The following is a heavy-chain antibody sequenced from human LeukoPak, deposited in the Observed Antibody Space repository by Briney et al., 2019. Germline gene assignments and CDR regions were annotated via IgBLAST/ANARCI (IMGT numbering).Heavy chain of an antibody. V-gene: IGHV3-48*03. J-gene: IGHJ4*02. Sequence: GGSLRLSCAASGFTFSSYEMNWVRQAPGKGLEWVSYISSGGSTIYYADSVKGRFTISRDNAKNSLYLQMNSLRAEDTAVYYCARDSFLPPQWLVVFDYWGQGTLVTVSS. CDR1: GFTFSSYE. D-gene: IGHD6-19*01. CDR3: ARDSFLPPQWLVVFDY. CDR2: ISSGGSTI.